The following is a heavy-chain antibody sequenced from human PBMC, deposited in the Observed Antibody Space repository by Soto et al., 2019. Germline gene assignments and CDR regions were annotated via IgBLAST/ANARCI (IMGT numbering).Heavy chain of an antibody. CDR3: LGYCSGGSCYSRGY. J-gene: IGHJ4*02. V-gene: IGHV1-3*01. CDR2: INAGNGKT. Sequence: QVQLVQSGAEVKKTGASVKVSCKASGYSFTSHAMHWVRQAPGQRLEWMGWINAGNGKTKYSQRFQGRVTITRDTSPSTAYMELSSLRSEDTAVHYFLGYCSGGSCYSRGYWGQGTLVTVSS. D-gene: IGHD2-15*01. CDR1: GYSFTSHA.